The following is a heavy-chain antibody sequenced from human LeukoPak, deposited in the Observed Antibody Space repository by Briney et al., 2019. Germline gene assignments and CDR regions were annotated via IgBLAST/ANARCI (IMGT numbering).Heavy chain of an antibody. CDR1: GFTFDDYA. CDR2: ISWNSGSI. V-gene: IGHV3-9*01. J-gene: IGHJ6*02. CDR3: AKGIAAAAPNYYYYYGMDV. Sequence: PGGSLRLSCAASGFTFDDYAMHWVRQAPGKGLEWVSGISWNSGSIGYADSVKGRFTISRDNAKNSLYLQMNSLRAEDTALYYCAKGIAAAAPNYYYYYGMDVWGQGTTVTVS. D-gene: IGHD6-13*01.